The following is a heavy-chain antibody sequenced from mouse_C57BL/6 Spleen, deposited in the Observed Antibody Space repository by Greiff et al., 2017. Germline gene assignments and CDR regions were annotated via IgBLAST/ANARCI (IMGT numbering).Heavy chain of an antibody. D-gene: IGHD1-1*01. CDR1: GFSLTSYG. V-gene: IGHV2-9*01. J-gene: IGHJ1*03. CDR3: AKHAHYYGSSDWYFDV. Sequence: VKVVESGPGLVAPSQSLSITFTVSGFSLTSYGVDWVRQPPGTGLEWLGVIWGGGSTNYNSALMSRLSISKDNSKSQVFLKMNSLQTDDTAMYYCAKHAHYYGSSDWYFDVWGTGTTVTVSS. CDR2: IWGGGST.